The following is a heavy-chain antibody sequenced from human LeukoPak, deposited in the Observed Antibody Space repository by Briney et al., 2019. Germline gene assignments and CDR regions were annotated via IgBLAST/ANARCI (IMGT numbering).Heavy chain of an antibody. J-gene: IGHJ4*02. D-gene: IGHD3-22*01. CDR3: AKNYYDSSGLDYYFDY. CDR1: GFTVSSNY. CDR2: IYSGGST. V-gene: IGHV3-53*05. Sequence: PGGSLRLSCAASGFTVSSNYMSWVRQAPGKGLEWVSVIYSGGSTYYADSVKGRFTISRDNSKNTLYLQMNSLRAEDTAVYYCAKNYYDSSGLDYYFDYWGQGTLVTVSS.